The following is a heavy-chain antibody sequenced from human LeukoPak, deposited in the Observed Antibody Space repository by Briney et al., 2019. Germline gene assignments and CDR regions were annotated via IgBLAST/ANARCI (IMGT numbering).Heavy chain of an antibody. Sequence: GGSLRLSCAASGFTFSSYAMHWVRQAPGKGLEWVAVISYDGSNKYYADSVKGRFTISRDNAKNSLYLQMNSLRAEDTAVYYCARGGGMDVWGQGTTVTVSS. J-gene: IGHJ6*02. CDR3: ARGGGMDV. CDR1: GFTFSSYA. V-gene: IGHV3-30-3*01. CDR2: ISYDGSNK.